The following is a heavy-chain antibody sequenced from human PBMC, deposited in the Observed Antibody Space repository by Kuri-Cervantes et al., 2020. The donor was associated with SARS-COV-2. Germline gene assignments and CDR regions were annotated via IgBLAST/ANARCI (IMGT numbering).Heavy chain of an antibody. Sequence: ESLKISCTVSGGSISGYYWTWIRQPPGKGLEWIGNIYYSENTKYNPSLKSRVTISIDTSKNQLSLSLSSVTATDTAVYYCARGGSVSTASLLWGHGTLVTVSS. CDR2: IYYSENT. D-gene: IGHD3-10*01. CDR3: ARGGSVSTASLL. CDR1: GGSISGYY. V-gene: IGHV4-59*01. J-gene: IGHJ4*01.